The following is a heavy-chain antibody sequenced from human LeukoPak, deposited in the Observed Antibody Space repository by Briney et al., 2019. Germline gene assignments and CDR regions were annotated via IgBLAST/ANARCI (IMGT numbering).Heavy chain of an antibody. V-gene: IGHV3-7*01. CDR1: GFTFSDYW. CDR2: INQDGSAA. Sequence: GASLRLSCEASGFTFSDYWMAWVRQVPGKGLEWVANINQDGSAAFYVDSMKGRVTISRDNAKKSLYLQMDSLTVEDTAVYYCVRSIDYWGQGTLVTVSS. J-gene: IGHJ4*02. CDR3: VRSIDY.